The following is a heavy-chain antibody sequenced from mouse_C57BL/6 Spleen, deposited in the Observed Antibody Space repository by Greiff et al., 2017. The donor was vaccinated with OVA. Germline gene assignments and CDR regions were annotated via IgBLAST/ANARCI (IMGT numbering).Heavy chain of an antibody. J-gene: IGHJ3*01. CDR2: ISSGGDYI. CDR3: TRGGGNYLAY. V-gene: IGHV5-9-1*02. Sequence: DVQLQESGEGLVKPGGSLKLSCAASGFTFSSYAMSWVRQTPEKRLEWVAYISSGGDYIYYADTVKGRFTISRDTARNTLYLQMSSLKSEDAAMYYCTRGGGNYLAYWGQGTLVTVSA. CDR1: GFTFSSYA. D-gene: IGHD2-1*01.